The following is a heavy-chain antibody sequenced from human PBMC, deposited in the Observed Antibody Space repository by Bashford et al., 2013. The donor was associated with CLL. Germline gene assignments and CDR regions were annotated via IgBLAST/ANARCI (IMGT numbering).Heavy chain of an antibody. Sequence: SVKVSCKASGDTFSSRTITWVRQAPGQGLEWMGGIIPIFGTANYAQKFQGRLTITADKSTSTAYMELSSLRAEDTAVYYCASDRNGMDVWGQGTTVTVSS. CDR1: GDTFSSRT. CDR3: ASDRNGMDV. V-gene: IGHV1-69*06. CDR2: IIPIFGTA. J-gene: IGHJ6*02.